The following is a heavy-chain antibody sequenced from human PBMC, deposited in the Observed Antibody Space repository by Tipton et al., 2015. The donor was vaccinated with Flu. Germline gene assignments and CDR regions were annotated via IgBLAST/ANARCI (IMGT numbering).Heavy chain of an antibody. CDR2: IFVSGTT. J-gene: IGHJ5*02. V-gene: IGHV4-4*07. Sequence: GLVKPSETLSLTCTVSGGSINSYYWSWIRQPAGGGLEYIGRIFVSGTTNYNPSLRGRATISVDTSKNQLSLRLTSVTAADTAVYFCAKGGRIGASWFGPWGQGTLVRVSS. CDR3: AKGGRIGASWFGP. D-gene: IGHD3-16*01. CDR1: GGSINSYY.